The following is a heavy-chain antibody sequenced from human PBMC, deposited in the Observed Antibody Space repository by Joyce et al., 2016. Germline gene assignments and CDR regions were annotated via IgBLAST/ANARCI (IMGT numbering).Heavy chain of an antibody. CDR2: INYSGNT. D-gene: IGHD1-26*01. J-gene: IGHJ4*02. CDR3: ARVPLSSAFDY. CDR1: GGSISDGGYY. V-gene: IGHV4-31*11. Sequence: QVQLQESGPGLVQPSQTLSLTCGVSGGSISDGGYYWSWIRQRTGQGLDGIGYINYSGNTYYNPSLKSRLTISIDMSKNQFALRLPSVTAADTAVYYCARVPLSSAFDYWGQGILVTVSS.